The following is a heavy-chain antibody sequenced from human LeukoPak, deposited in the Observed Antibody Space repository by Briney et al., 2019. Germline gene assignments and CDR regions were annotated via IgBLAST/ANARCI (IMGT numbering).Heavy chain of an antibody. D-gene: IGHD6-13*01. V-gene: IGHV1-46*01. Sequence: ASVKVSCKASGYTFTGYYMHWVRQAPGQGLEWMGIINPSGGSTSYAQKFQGRVTMTRDTSTSTVYMELSSLRSEDTAVYYCASAHYDSSSWYYFDYWGQGTLVTVSS. J-gene: IGHJ4*02. CDR3: ASAHYDSSSWYYFDY. CDR1: GYTFTGYY. CDR2: INPSGGST.